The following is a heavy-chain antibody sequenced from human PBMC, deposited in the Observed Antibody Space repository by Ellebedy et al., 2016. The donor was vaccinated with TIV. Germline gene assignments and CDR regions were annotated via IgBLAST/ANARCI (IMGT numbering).Heavy chain of an antibody. D-gene: IGHD1-1*01. CDR1: GGSFSGYY. J-gene: IGHJ4*02. CDR2: INHSGST. Sequence: MPSETLSLTCAVYGGSFSGYYWSWIRQPPGKGLEWIGEINHSGSTNYNPSLKSRVTISVDTSKNQFSLKLSSVTAADTAVYYCAGAPFRGYTGYFDYWGQGTLVTVSS. CDR3: AGAPFRGYTGYFDY. V-gene: IGHV4-34*01.